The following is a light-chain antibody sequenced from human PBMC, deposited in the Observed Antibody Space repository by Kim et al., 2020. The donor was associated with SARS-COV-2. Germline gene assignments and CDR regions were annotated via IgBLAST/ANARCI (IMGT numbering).Light chain of an antibody. J-gene: IGLJ1*01. V-gene: IGLV3-1*01. CDR3: QAWDSSTHIYV. CDR2: QVN. Sequence: SYELTQPPSVSVSPGQTASITCSGYKLGDKYVSWYQQKPGQSPVVVIYQVNQRPSGIPERFSGSTSGNTATLTISGTQAMDEADYYCQAWDSSTHIYV. CDR1: KLGDKY.